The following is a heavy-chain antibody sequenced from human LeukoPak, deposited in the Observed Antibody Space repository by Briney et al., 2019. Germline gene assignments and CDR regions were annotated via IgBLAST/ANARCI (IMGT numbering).Heavy chain of an antibody. V-gene: IGHV3-21*01. Sequence: GRSLRLSCAASGFTFSSYSMNWVRQAPGKGLEWVSSISSSSSYIYYADSVKGRFTISRDNAKNSLYLQMNSLRAEDTAVYYCAKGGYSSKGFDYWGQGTLVTVSS. CDR3: AKGGYSSKGFDY. CDR1: GFTFSSYS. D-gene: IGHD5-18*01. CDR2: ISSSSSYI. J-gene: IGHJ4*02.